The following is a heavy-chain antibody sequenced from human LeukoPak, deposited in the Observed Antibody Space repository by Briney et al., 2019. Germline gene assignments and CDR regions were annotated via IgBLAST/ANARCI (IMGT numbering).Heavy chain of an antibody. D-gene: IGHD3-22*01. V-gene: IGHV1-3*01. Sequence: ASVKVSCKTSGYTFSTYAIHWVRQAPGQGLEWMGWINADNGNTKYSQKFQDRVTITRDTSAGTAYMELSSLRSEDTAVYYCARLDPYYFDSSGHYDYWGQGTLVTVSS. CDR2: INADNGNT. CDR3: ARLDPYYFDSSGHYDY. J-gene: IGHJ4*02. CDR1: GYTFSTYA.